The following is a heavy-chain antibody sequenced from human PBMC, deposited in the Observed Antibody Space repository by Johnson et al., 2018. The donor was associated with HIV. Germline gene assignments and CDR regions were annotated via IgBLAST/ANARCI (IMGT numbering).Heavy chain of an antibody. V-gene: IGHV3-66*01. J-gene: IGHJ3*02. Sequence: VQLVESGGGLVQPGGSLRLSCAASGFTVSGNYMNWVRQAPGKGLEWVSVIYSDDSTYYADSVQGRFTLSRDNSQNTLYLQMKSLRAEDTAVYYCAKESRYTHYNDDVYLLQAFDIWGQGTMVTVSS. CDR3: AKESRYTHYNDDVYLLQAFDI. CDR2: IYSDDST. CDR1: GFTVSGNY. D-gene: IGHD3-22*01.